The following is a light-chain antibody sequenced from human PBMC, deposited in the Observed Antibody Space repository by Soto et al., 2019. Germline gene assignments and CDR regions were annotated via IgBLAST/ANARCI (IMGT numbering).Light chain of an antibody. CDR2: AVS. CDR3: QQLKSYPIT. V-gene: IGKV1-9*01. Sequence: IQLTQSPSSLSASVGDRVTITSRASQGLNSKLAWHQQKQGEAPKLLIYAVSILQSGVPSRFSGGGSGTDLTITISSLQPEDFETYYCQQLKSYPITFGQGTRLEIK. CDR1: QGLNSK. J-gene: IGKJ5*01.